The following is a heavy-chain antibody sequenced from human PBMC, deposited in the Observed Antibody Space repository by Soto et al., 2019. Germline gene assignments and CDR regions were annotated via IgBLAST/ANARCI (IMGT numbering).Heavy chain of an antibody. CDR1: GYTFTSYG. J-gene: IGHJ4*02. CDR3: ARERYSGYVMDY. D-gene: IGHD5-12*01. CDR2: ISAYSGST. Sequence: GASVKVSCKASGYTFTSYGISWVRQAPGQGLEWMGWISAYSGSTNYAQKLQGRVTMTTDTSISTAYMELGRLRSDDTAVYYCARERYSGYVMDYWGQGTLVTVSS. V-gene: IGHV1-18*01.